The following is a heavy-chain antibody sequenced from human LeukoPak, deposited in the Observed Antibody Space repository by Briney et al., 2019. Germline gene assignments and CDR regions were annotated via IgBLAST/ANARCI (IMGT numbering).Heavy chain of an antibody. D-gene: IGHD4-23*01. CDR2: INSAGTSK. Sequence: GGSLRLSCAASGFTFSTYAINWVRQAPGKGLEWVSSINSAGTSKKYADSLKGRFTISRDNAKNSLFLQLSSLRDEDTAVYYCARGRNAGGPYYSDYWGQGTMVTVSS. CDR3: ARGRNAGGPYYSDY. V-gene: IGHV3-21*01. J-gene: IGHJ4*02. CDR1: GFTFSTYA.